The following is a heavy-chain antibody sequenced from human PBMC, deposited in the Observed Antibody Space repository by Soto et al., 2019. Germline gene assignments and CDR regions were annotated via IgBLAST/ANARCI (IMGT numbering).Heavy chain of an antibody. CDR2: IFYSGGT. V-gene: IGHV4-39*01. CDR3: ARQASGYYYGWFDP. Sequence: QLLLQESGPGLVKPSETLSLTCTVSGGSILDSTYYWAWIRQSPGKGLEWIGTIFYSGGTFYTPSLKSRATMSVDTSNNPFSLKLSSVTAADTAVYYCARQASGYYYGWFDPWGQGTLVTVSS. D-gene: IGHD3-22*01. CDR1: GGSILDSTYY. J-gene: IGHJ5*02.